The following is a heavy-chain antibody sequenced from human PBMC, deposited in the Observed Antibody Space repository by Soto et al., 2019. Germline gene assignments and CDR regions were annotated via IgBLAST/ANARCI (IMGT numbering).Heavy chain of an antibody. CDR1: GFIFSDYA. CDR2: MGGANGDT. V-gene: IGHV3-23*01. CDR3: AKVGVDHNSVWHHFDI. D-gene: IGHD2-21*01. Sequence: EVQMLESGGGLVQPGGSLRLSCAASGFIFSDYAMSWVRQAPGKGLEWVAGMGGANGDTYYTESVRGRFAISRDNSKSTLFLQLSSLRAEDTAVYFCAKVGVDHNSVWHHFDIWGQGTLVTVSS. J-gene: IGHJ3*02.